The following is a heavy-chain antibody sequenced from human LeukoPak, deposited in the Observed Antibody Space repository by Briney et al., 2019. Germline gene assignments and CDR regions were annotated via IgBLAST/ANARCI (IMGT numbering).Heavy chain of an antibody. CDR1: GFTFSSYR. CDR2: ISSSSSTI. CDR3: ARRGYYDSSGYLIDY. D-gene: IGHD3-22*01. V-gene: IGHV3-48*01. Sequence: GGSLRLSCAASGFTFSSYRMNWVRQAPGKGLEWVSYISSSSSTIYYADSVKGRFTISRDNAKNSLYLQMNSLRAEDTAVYYCARRGYYDSSGYLIDYWGQGTLVTVSS. J-gene: IGHJ4*02.